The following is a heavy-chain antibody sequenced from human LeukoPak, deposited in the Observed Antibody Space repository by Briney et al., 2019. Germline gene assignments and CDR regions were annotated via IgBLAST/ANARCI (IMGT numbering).Heavy chain of an antibody. CDR3: ARGPYAYTSSATLGSYNWFDP. V-gene: IGHV5-51*01. J-gene: IGHJ5*02. D-gene: IGHD2-2*02. CDR1: GYSFPNYW. Sequence: GESLKISCQGSGYSFPNYWIGWVRQMPGKGLEWMGIIYPGDSHTRYSPSFQDQVTISVDKSISTAYLQWSSLKASDTPMYYCARGPYAYTSSATLGSYNWFDPWGRGSLVTVSS. CDR2: IYPGDSHT.